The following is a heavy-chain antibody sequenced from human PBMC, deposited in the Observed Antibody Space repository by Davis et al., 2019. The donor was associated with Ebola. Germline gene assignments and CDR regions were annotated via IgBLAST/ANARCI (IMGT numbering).Heavy chain of an antibody. Sequence: GESLKISCAASGFTFSSYEMNWVRQAPGKGLEWVSYISSSGSTIYYADSVKGRFTISRDNSKNTLYLQMKSLRAEDTAVYYCAKGPETGRFEYWGQGTLVTVSS. V-gene: IGHV3-48*03. CDR3: AKGPETGRFEY. CDR2: ISSSGSTI. J-gene: IGHJ4*02. D-gene: IGHD1-1*01. CDR1: GFTFSSYE.